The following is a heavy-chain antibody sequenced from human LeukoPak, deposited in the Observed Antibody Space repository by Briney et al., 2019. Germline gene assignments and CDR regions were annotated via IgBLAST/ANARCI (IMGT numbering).Heavy chain of an antibody. CDR2: ISGSGGST. D-gene: IGHD5-24*01. V-gene: IGHV3-23*01. CDR3: AKDLKMTNYFDY. J-gene: IGHJ4*02. Sequence: GGSLRLSCAASGFTFSSYAMSWVRQAPGKGLGWVPAISGSGGSTYYADSVKGRFTISRDNSKNTLYLQMNSLRAEDTAVYYCAKDLKMTNYFDYWGQGTLVTVSS. CDR1: GFTFSSYA.